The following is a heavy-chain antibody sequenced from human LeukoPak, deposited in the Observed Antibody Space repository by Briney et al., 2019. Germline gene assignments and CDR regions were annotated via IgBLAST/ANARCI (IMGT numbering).Heavy chain of an antibody. J-gene: IGHJ4*02. V-gene: IGHV3-30*02. CDR3: AKEGLRSGSYFSY. Sequence: PGGSLRLSCAASGFTFSSYSMNWVRQAPGKGLEWVAFIRYDGSNKYYADSVKGRFTISRDNSKNTLYLQMNSLRAEDTAVYYCAKEGLRSGSYFSYWGQGTLVTVSS. CDR2: IRYDGSNK. CDR1: GFTFSSYS. D-gene: IGHD1-26*01.